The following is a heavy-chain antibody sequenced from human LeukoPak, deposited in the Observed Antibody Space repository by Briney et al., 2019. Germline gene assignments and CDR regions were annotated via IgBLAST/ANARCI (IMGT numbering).Heavy chain of an antibody. V-gene: IGHV3-53*01. J-gene: IGHJ6*02. Sequence: GGSLRLSCAASGFTVSSNYMSWVRQAPGKGLEWVSVIYSRGSTYYADSVKGRFTISRDNSKNTLYLQMNSLRAEDTAVYYCARMPGIDYYYYYGMDVWGQGTTVTASS. CDR1: GFTVSSNY. CDR3: ARMPGIDYYYYYGMDV. D-gene: IGHD6-13*01. CDR2: IYSRGST.